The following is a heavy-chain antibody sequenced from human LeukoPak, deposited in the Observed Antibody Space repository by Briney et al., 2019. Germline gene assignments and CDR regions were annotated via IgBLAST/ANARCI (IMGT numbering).Heavy chain of an antibody. D-gene: IGHD4-17*01. CDR3: ARAKTTVTKYYYYYYGMDV. CDR1: GYTFTSYD. CDR2: MNPNSGNT. V-gene: IGHV1-8*01. J-gene: IGHJ6*02. Sequence: VASVKVSCKASGYTFTSYDINWLRQATGQGLDWMGWMNPNSGNTGYAQKFQGRVTMTRNTSISTAYMELSSLRSEDTAVYYCARAKTTVTKYYYYYYGMDVWGQGTTVTVSS.